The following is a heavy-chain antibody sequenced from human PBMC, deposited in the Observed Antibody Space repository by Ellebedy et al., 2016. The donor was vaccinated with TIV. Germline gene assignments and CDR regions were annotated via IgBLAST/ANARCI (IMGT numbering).Heavy chain of an antibody. V-gene: IGHV3-7*01. D-gene: IGHD6-25*01. CDR2: MDQDGSHI. CDR1: GFTFRTYW. Sequence: GGSLRLXXAASGFTFRTYWMNWVRQAPGKRLEWVTNMDQDGSHIYYVHSVKGRFTISRDNAKNSLYLQLNGLTTDDTAVYYCVRGAARGIYYYYGMDVWGQGTTVTVSS. CDR3: VRGAARGIYYYYGMDV. J-gene: IGHJ6*02.